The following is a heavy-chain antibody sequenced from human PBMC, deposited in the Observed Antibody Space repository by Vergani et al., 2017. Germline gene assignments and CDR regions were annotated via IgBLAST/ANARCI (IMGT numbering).Heavy chain of an antibody. CDR2: IYPGDSDT. D-gene: IGHD4-17*01. CDR1: GYSFTSYW. Sequence: EVQLVQSGAEVKKPGESLKISCKGSGYSFTSYWIGWVRQMPGKGLEWMGIIYPGDSDTRYSPSFQGHVTISADKSISTAYLQWSSLKASDTAMYYCARLPCGDYDLVPFDYWGQGTLVTVSS. J-gene: IGHJ4*02. CDR3: ARLPCGDYDLVPFDY. V-gene: IGHV5-51*01.